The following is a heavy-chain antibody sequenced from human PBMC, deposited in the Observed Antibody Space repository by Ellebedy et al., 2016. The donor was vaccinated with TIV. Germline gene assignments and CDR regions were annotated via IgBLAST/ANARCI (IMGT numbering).Heavy chain of an antibody. CDR2: ISGSGGST. V-gene: IGHV3-23*01. D-gene: IGHD5-24*01. Sequence: PGGSLRLSCAASGFTFSSYSMNWVRQAPGKGLEWVSAISGSGGSTYYADSVKGRFTISRDNSKNTLYLQMNSLRAEDTAVYYCARATSGFDYWGQGALATVSS. CDR3: ARATSGFDY. CDR1: GFTFSSYS. J-gene: IGHJ4*02.